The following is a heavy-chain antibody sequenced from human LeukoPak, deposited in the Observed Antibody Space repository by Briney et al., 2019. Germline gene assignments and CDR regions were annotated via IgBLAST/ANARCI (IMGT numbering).Heavy chain of an antibody. J-gene: IGHJ4*02. Sequence: GGSLRLSCAASGFTFSSYWMSWVRQAPGRGLEWVSVIYSGGSTYYADSVKGRFTISRDNSKNTLYLQMNSLRAEDTAVYYCASSGYSYGYLFDYWGQGTLVTVSS. CDR1: GFTFSSYW. CDR2: IYSGGST. CDR3: ASSGYSYGYLFDY. V-gene: IGHV3-53*01. D-gene: IGHD5-18*01.